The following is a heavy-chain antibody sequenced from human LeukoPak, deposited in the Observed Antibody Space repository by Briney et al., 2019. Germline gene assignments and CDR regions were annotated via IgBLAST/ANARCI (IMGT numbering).Heavy chain of an antibody. Sequence: SETLTLTCVVYGGSQWGYDWSWIRQPPGKGLEWIGEINHSGSTNYNPSLKSRVTISVDTSKNQFSLKLSSVTAADTAVYYCARGGHIVVVTANSWYFHLWGGGTLVTVSS. D-gene: IGHD2-21*02. CDR1: GGSQWGYD. V-gene: IGHV4-34*01. CDR3: ARGGHIVVVTANSWYFHL. J-gene: IGHJ2*01. CDR2: INHSGST.